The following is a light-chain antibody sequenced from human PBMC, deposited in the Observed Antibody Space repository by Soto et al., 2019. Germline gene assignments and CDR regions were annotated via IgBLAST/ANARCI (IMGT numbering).Light chain of an antibody. Sequence: EIVLTQSPATLSLSPGERATLSCRASQSINSYLAWYQQKPGQAPRLLIYETSNRATDIPARFSGSGSGTNFTLTISSLEPEDFAVYYCQQRSDWPITFGLGTRLEIK. J-gene: IGKJ5*01. V-gene: IGKV3-11*01. CDR2: ETS. CDR1: QSINSY. CDR3: QQRSDWPIT.